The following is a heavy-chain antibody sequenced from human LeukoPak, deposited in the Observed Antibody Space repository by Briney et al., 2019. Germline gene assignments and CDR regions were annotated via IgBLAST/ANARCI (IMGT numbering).Heavy chain of an antibody. V-gene: IGHV4-39*07. CDR3: ARVDYGGNPSLAFDI. CDR2: IFYTGST. CDR1: SGSISTSNYY. D-gene: IGHD4-23*01. J-gene: IGHJ3*02. Sequence: PSETLSLTCTVSSGSISTSNYYWGWVRQPPGKALEWIGNIFYTGSTYYSPSLKSRVTVSLDTSKNQFSLKLSSVTAADTAVYYCARVDYGGNPSLAFDIWGQGTMVTVSS.